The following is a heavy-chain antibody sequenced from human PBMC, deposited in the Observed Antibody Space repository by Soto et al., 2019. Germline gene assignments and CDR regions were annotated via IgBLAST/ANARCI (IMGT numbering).Heavy chain of an antibody. J-gene: IGHJ6*02. V-gene: IGHV4-31*03. CDR3: ARDHGPSHYDFWSGNVGAYYYYGMDV. Sequence: SETLSLTCTVSGGSISSGGYYWSWIRQHPGKGLEWIGYIYYSGSTYYNPSLKSRVTISVDTSKNQFSLKLSSVTAADTAVYYCARDHGPSHYDFWSGNVGAYYYYGMDVWGQGTTVTVS. CDR1: GGSISSGGYY. CDR2: IYYSGST. D-gene: IGHD3-3*01.